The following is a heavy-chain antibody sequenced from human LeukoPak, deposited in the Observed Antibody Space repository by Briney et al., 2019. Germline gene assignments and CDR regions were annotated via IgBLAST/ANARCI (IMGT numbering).Heavy chain of an antibody. D-gene: IGHD3-22*01. CDR1: GYTFTSYG. CDR2: ISAYNGNT. Sequence: ASVKVSCKASGYTFTSYGISWVRQAPGQGLEWMGWISAYNGNTNYAQKLQGRVTMTTDTSTSTAYMELRSLRSDDTAVYYWARDSSAYYYDSSGYYLGIKSYYFDYWGQGTLVTVSS. V-gene: IGHV1-18*01. J-gene: IGHJ4*02. CDR3: ARDSSAYYYDSSGYYLGIKSYYFDY.